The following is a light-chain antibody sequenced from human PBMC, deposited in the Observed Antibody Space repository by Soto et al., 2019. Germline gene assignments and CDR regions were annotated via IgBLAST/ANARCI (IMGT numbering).Light chain of an antibody. CDR2: EVN. V-gene: IGLV2-8*01. Sequence: QSALTQPPSASGSPGQSVNISGTGTSSDIGGYKYVSWYQQHPGKAPKLMIFEVNKRPSGVPDRFSGSKSGNTASLTVSGRQAEDEADYYCSAYAGIINLRFFGTGTKLTVL. J-gene: IGLJ1*01. CDR1: SSDIGGYKY. CDR3: SAYAGIINLRF.